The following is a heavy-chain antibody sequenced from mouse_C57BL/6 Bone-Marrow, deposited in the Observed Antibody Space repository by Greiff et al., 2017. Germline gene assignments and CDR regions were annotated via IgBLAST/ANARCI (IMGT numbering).Heavy chain of an antibody. D-gene: IGHD1-1*01. CDR2: IYPGSGST. CDR3: ARRGYYGSSYDYFDY. V-gene: IGHV1-55*01. CDR1: GYTFTSYW. Sequence: QVQLQQPGAELVKPGASVKMSCKASGYTFTSYWITWVKQRPGQGLEWIGDIYPGSGSTNYNEKFKSKATLTADKSSSTAYMELRSLTSEDSAVYFCARRGYYGSSYDYFDYWGQGTTLTVSS. J-gene: IGHJ2*01.